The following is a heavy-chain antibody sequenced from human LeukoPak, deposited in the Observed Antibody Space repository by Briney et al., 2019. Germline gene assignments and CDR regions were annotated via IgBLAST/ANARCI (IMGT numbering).Heavy chain of an antibody. V-gene: IGHV4-59*01. D-gene: IGHD5-18*01. CDR2: IYYSGST. Sequence: SETLSLTCTVSGGSISSYYWSWIRQPPGKGLEWIGYIYYSGSTNYNPSLKSRVTISVDTSKNQFSLKLSSVPAADTAVYYCARGYSYGYWFDYWGQGTLVTVSS. CDR3: ARGYSYGYWFDY. J-gene: IGHJ4*02. CDR1: GGSISSYY.